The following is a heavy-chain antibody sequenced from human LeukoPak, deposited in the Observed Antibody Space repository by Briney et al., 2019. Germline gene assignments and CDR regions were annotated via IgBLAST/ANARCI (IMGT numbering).Heavy chain of an antibody. CDR1: GFTFSSYA. CDR2: INSDGSST. J-gene: IGHJ1*01. CDR3: ARPTAATSLSASFQQ. D-gene: IGHD2-15*01. Sequence: PGGSLRLSCVASGFTFSSYAMSWVRQAPGKGLVWVSRINSDGSSTTYADSVKGRFTISRDNAKNTLYPQMNGLRAEDTAVYYCARPTAATSLSASFQQWGQGTLVTVSS. V-gene: IGHV3-74*03.